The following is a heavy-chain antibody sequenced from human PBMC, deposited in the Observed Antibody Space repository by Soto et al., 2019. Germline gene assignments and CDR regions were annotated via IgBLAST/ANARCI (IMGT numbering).Heavy chain of an antibody. CDR1: GFTFSDYY. Sequence: NPGGSLRLSCAASGFTFSDYYMSWIRQAPGKGLEWVSYISSSGSTIYYADSVKGRFTISRDNAKNSLYLQMNSLRAEDTAVYYCARRAAAGRNFDYWGQGTLVTVSS. CDR2: ISSSGSTI. CDR3: ARRAAAGRNFDY. J-gene: IGHJ4*02. D-gene: IGHD6-13*01. V-gene: IGHV3-11*01.